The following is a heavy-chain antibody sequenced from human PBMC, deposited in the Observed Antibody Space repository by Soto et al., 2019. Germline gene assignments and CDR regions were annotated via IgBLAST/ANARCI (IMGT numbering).Heavy chain of an antibody. V-gene: IGHV3-23*01. D-gene: IGHD2-8*02. CDR2: LSGSGYT. J-gene: IGHJ4*02. Sequence: GGSLRLSCAASGFTFSTYAMTWVRQAPGKGLEWVSTLSGSGYTYYADSVKGRFTISRDNSKNTLYLQMNSLRVEDTAVYYCGKGATGPDCWGQGTHVTVSS. CDR1: GFTFSTYA. CDR3: GKGATGPDC.